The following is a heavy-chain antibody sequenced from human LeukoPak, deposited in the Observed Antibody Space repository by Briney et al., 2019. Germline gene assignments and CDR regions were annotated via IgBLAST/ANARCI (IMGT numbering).Heavy chain of an antibody. V-gene: IGHV5-51*01. CDR3: ARHIITSSSGEMDYFDY. CDR1: GYSFTSYW. CDR2: IYPGDSDT. J-gene: IGHJ4*02. Sequence: PGESLQISCQGSGYSFTSYWIGWVRQMPGKGLEWMGLIYPGDSDTRYSPSFQGQVSISADKSISTAYLQWSSLKASDTAMYYCARHIITSSSGEMDYFDYWGQGTLVTVSS. D-gene: IGHD6-6*01.